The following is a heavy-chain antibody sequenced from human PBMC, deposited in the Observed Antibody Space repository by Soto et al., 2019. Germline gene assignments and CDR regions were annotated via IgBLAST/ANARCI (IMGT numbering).Heavy chain of an antibody. CDR3: AKERAAIYFDY. CDR1: GFTFSSYG. Sequence: GGSLRLSCAASGFTFSSYGMHWVRQAPGKGLEWVAVISYDGSNKYYADSVKGRFTISRDNSKNTLYLQMNSLRAEDTAVYYCAKERAAIYFDYWGQGTLVTVSS. CDR2: ISYDGSNK. J-gene: IGHJ4*02. V-gene: IGHV3-30*18. D-gene: IGHD2-2*01.